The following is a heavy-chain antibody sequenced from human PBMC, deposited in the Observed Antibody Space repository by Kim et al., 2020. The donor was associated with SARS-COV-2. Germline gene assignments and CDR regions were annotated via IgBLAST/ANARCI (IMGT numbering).Heavy chain of an antibody. J-gene: IGHJ6*02. Sequence: FQGRVTMTRDTSTSTVYMELSSLRSEDTAVYYCARDLVDTAMVTKVGMDVWGQGTTVTVSS. CDR3: ARDLVDTAMVTKVGMDV. D-gene: IGHD5-18*01. V-gene: IGHV1-46*01.